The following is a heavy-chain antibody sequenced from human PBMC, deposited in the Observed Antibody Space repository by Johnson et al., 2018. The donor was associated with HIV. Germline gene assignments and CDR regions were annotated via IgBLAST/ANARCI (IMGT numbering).Heavy chain of an antibody. J-gene: IGHJ3*02. D-gene: IGHD3-10*01. CDR3: TDGESFFDI. V-gene: IGHV3-64*04. CDR2: ISSNGGST. Sequence: QMQLVESGGGLVQPGGSLRLSCAASGFTFSSYAMHWVRQAPGKGLEYVSAISSNGGSTYYADSVKGRFTISRDNSKNSLYLQMNSLRPEDTALYYCTDGESFFDIWGQGTMVTVSS. CDR1: GFTFSSYA.